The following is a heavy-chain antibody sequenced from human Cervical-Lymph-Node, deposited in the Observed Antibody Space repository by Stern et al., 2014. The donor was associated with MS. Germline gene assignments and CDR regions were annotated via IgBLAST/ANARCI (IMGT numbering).Heavy chain of an antibody. J-gene: IGHJ4*02. CDR1: GFTFSSYG. D-gene: IGHD1-26*01. V-gene: IGHV3-33*01. CDR2: VWYDGSNK. CDR3: ARDLGAGATAPFDY. Sequence: QMQLVQSGGGVVQPGRSLRLSCAASGFTFSSYGMHWVRQAPGKGLEWVAVVWYDGSNKYYADSVKGRFTISRDNSKNTLYLQMNSLRAEDTAVYYCARDLGAGATAPFDYWGQGTLVTVSS.